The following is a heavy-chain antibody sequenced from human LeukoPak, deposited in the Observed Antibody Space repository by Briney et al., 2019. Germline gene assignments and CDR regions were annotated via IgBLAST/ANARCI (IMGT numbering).Heavy chain of an antibody. V-gene: IGHV3-7*01. J-gene: IGHJ4*02. D-gene: IGHD4-23*01. Sequence: GGSLRLSLAAPGFTSSVYLIGWVRPAPGMGLGWVAKIKQDGSEKYYLDSVKGRFTISRDNARNSLYLQMNSLRAEDTAVYYCARDDGGNYPATLEFWGQGTLVTVSS. CDR1: GFTSSVYL. CDR3: ARDDGGNYPATLEF. CDR2: IKQDGSEK.